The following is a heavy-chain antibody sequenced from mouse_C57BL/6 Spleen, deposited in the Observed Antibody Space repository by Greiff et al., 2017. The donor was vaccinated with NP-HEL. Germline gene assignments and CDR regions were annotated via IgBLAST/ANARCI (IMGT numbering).Heavy chain of an antibody. CDR1: GFTFSSYA. CDR2: ISDGGSYT. CDR3: ARDFRWLDY. Sequence: EVQVVESGGGLVKPGGSLKLSCAASGFTFSSYAMSWVRQTPEKRLEWVATISDGGSYTYYPDNVKGRFTISRDNAKNNLYLQMSHLKSEDTAMYYCARDFRWLDYWGQGTTLTVSS. V-gene: IGHV5-4*01. J-gene: IGHJ2*01. D-gene: IGHD1-1*02.